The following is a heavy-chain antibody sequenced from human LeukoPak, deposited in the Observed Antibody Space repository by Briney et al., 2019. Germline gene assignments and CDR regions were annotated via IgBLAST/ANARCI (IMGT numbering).Heavy chain of an antibody. CDR3: ARQGSLGDCVGY. CDR1: GYSISSGYY. V-gene: IGHV4-38-2*01. J-gene: IGHJ4*02. CDR2: IYHGGNT. Sequence: PSETLSLTCAVSGYSISSGYYWDWIRQPPGKGLEWIGRIYHGGNTYHNASLKSRVTISVDTSKNQFSLKLTSVTAADTAVFYCARQGSLGDCVGYWGQGTLVTVSS. D-gene: IGHD2-21*02.